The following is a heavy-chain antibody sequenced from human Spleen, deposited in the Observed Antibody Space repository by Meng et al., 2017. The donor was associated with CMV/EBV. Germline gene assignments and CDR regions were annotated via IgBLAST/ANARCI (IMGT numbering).Heavy chain of an antibody. CDR1: GFAFDDYA. J-gene: IGHJ6*02. CDR2: ISWDGGST. D-gene: IGHD2-2*01. Sequence: GGSLRLSCAASGFAFDDYAMHWVRQAPGKGLEWVSLISWDGGSTYYADFAEGRFTISRDNSKNSLYLQMNGLRPEDTALYYCAKDRKDLGYCGTTTCAYYYYGMDVWGQGTTVTVSS. CDR3: AKDRKDLGYCGTTTCAYYYYGMDV. V-gene: IGHV3-43D*03.